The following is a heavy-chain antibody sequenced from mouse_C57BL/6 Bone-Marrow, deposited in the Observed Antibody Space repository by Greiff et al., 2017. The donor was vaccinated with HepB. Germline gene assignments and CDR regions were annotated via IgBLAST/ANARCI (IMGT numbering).Heavy chain of an antibody. CDR2: IFPGSGST. D-gene: IGHD1-1*01. CDR3: ARIVTTVVALYYYAMDY. CDR1: GYTFTDYD. Sequence: QVQLQQSGPELVKPGASVKISCKASGYTFTDYDINWVKQRPGQGLEWIGWIFPGSGSTYYNEKFKGKATLTVDKSSSTAYMLLSSLTSEDSAVYFCARIVTTVVALYYYAMDYWGQGTSVTVSS. J-gene: IGHJ4*01. V-gene: IGHV1-75*01.